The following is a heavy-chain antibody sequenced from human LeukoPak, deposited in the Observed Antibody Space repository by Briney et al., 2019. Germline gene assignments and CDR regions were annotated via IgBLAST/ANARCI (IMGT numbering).Heavy chain of an antibody. CDR3: AKSEGGGDPTYYYDSSGRLGFDY. D-gene: IGHD3-22*01. J-gene: IGHJ4*02. CDR2: ISYDGSNK. V-gene: IGHV3-30*18. Sequence: GRSLSLSCAVSVLTFRSYGMHWVRQAPGEGLEWVAVISYDGSNKYYADSVKGRFTISRDNSKKTLYLQMNSVRAEDTAEYYCAKSEGGGDPTYYYDSSGRLGFDYWGQGTLVTVSP. CDR1: VLTFRSYG.